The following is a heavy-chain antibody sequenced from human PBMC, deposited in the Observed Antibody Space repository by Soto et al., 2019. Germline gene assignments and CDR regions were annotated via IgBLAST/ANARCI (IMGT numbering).Heavy chain of an antibody. CDR3: ARGVGSSPPRY. CDR1: GGSISVYY. Sequence: SETLSLTCTISGGSISVYYWSWVRQPPGQGLEWIGYIYDSGSPYYNPSFKNRVFLSTDTSKNQIAMQLTSATAAHTAVYCCARGVGSSPPRYWGRGTLGTVSS. CDR2: IYDSGSP. J-gene: IGHJ4*02. V-gene: IGHV4-59*01. D-gene: IGHD1-26*01.